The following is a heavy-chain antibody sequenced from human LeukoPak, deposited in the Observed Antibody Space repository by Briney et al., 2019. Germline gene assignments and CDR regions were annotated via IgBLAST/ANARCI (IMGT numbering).Heavy chain of an antibody. D-gene: IGHD5-18*01. V-gene: IGHV3-11*04. CDR2: ISTSGSTI. J-gene: IGHJ4*02. CDR1: GFTFSDYY. Sequence: GGSLRLSCAASGFTFSDYYMSWIRQAPGKGLEWVSYISTSGSTIYYADSVKGRFTISRDNAKNSLYLQMNSLRAEDTAVYYCARAGAWIQLWLPFDYWGQGTLVTVSS. CDR3: ARAGAWIQLWLPFDY.